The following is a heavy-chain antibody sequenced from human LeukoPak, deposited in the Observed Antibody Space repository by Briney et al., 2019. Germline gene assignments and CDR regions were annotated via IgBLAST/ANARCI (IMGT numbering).Heavy chain of an antibody. J-gene: IGHJ3*02. CDR3: ARVMGLNGAFDI. CDR2: IYYSGST. Sequence: SETLSLTYTVPGGSISSYYWSWIRQPPGKGLEWIGYIYYSGSTNYNPSLKSRVTISVDTSKNQFSLKLSSVTAADTAVYYCARVMGLNGAFDIWGQGTMVTVSS. V-gene: IGHV4-59*01. D-gene: IGHD1-26*01. CDR1: GGSISSYY.